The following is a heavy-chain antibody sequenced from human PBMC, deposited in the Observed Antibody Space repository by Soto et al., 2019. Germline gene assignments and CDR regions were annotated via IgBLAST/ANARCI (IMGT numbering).Heavy chain of an antibody. Sequence: SETLSLTYTVSGDSVTSGSYYWSWIRHPPGKGLEWIRHIYYSVTNNYSRSLNIRLSLSFDTSRNQFTLKVPDVTDVDTALYYCVMIPVDTYRIYWCDRRGQLNRITVSS. V-gene: IGHV4-61*01. CDR2: IYYSVTN. CDR1: GDSVTSGSYY. CDR3: VMIPVDTYRIYWCDR. J-gene: IGHJ5*01. D-gene: IGHD5-12*01.